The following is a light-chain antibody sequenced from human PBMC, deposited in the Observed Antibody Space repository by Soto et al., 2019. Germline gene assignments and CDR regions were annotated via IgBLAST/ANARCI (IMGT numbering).Light chain of an antibody. Sequence: EIVLTQSPGTLSLSPGERATLSCRASQSVSSSSLAWYQQKPGQAPRLLIYDTSSRATGIPDRFSGSGSGTDFTLTISRLEPEDFAVYYCQQYDVSPITFGLGTRLEI. CDR3: QQYDVSPIT. V-gene: IGKV3-20*01. J-gene: IGKJ5*01. CDR1: QSVSSSS. CDR2: DTS.